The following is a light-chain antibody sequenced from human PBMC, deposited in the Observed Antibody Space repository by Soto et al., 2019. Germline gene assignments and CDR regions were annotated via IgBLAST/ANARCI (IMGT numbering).Light chain of an antibody. CDR2: DAS. CDR3: QQRSNWPSIT. Sequence: IVLTHSPGTLSFSPGEMATLSFRASQSVSSYLAWYQQKPGQAPRLLIYDASNRATGIPARFSGSGSGTDFTLTINSLEPEDFAVYYCQQRSNWPSITFGQGTRLEIK. V-gene: IGKV3-11*01. CDR1: QSVSSY. J-gene: IGKJ5*01.